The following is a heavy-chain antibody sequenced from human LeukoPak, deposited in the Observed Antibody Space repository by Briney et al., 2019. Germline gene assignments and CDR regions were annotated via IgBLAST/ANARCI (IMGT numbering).Heavy chain of an antibody. D-gene: IGHD2-2*01. Sequence: GGSLRLSCAASGFTFSNYRMNWVRQAPGKGLEWVSSISSVGSYIYYADSVKGRFTVSRDNAKSSLYLQMNSLRAEDTAVYYCARDTTSVVPAAMSYWGQGTLVTVSS. CDR2: ISSVGSYI. V-gene: IGHV3-21*01. CDR3: ARDTTSVVPAAMSY. J-gene: IGHJ4*02. CDR1: GFTFSNYR.